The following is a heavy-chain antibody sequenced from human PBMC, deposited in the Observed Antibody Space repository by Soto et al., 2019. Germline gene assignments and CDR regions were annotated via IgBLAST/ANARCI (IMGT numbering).Heavy chain of an antibody. CDR1: GFTFRNIW. CDR2: INEDGGER. J-gene: IGHJ6*03. D-gene: IGHD5-18*01. CDR3: ARAPNPHWIQV. Sequence: HYCPASGFTFRNIWSNWVRLAPGKGLEWVANINEDGGERHYVDSVKGRFTVSRDNPKNLLYLQMGSLRAEDTAVYYCARAPNPHWIQVWGTGTSLTV. V-gene: IGHV3-7*01.